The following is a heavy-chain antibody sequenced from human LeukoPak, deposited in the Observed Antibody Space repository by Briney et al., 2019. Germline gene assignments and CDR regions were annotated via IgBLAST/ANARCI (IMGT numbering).Heavy chain of an antibody. CDR2: FTAYGGT. J-gene: IGHJ5*02. CDR3: AKGSTGGKVDWFDP. CDR1: GFIFSDYT. V-gene: IGHV3-23*01. Sequence: GGSLGLSCAASGFIFSDYTMMWVRRAPGKGLQWAATFTAYGGTYYAASVKGRFAISRDNSRDTVSLYMNSLRVENTAMYYCAKGSTGGKVDWFDPWGPGTLITVSS. D-gene: IGHD4-23*01.